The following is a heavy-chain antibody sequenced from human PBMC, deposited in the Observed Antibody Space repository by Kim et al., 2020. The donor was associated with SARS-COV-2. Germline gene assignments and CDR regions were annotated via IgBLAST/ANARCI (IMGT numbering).Heavy chain of an antibody. CDR3: ARSINRDGYNLGY. Sequence: SETLSLTCTVSGGSISSYYWSWIRQPPGKGLEWIGYIYYSGSTNYNPSLKSRVTISVDTSKNQFSLKLSSVTAADTAVYYCARSINRDGYNLGYWGQGTLVTVSS. J-gene: IGHJ4*02. V-gene: IGHV4-59*08. CDR2: IYYSGST. D-gene: IGHD5-12*01. CDR1: GGSISSYY.